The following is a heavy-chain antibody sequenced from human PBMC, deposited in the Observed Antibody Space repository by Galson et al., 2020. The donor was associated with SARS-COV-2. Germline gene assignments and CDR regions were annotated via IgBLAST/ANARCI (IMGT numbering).Heavy chain of an antibody. CDR3: ARSYCSGGSCYSWGWFDP. CDR1: GGSISSYY. J-gene: IGHJ5*02. V-gene: IGHV4-4*07. Sequence: EISETLSLTCPVPGGSISSYYWSWTRQPAGKGLEWIGRIYTSGSNNYNPPRKSRVTMPVDTSKNQFSLKLSSVAAADTAVYYCARSYCSGGSCYSWGWFDPWGQGTLVTVSS. D-gene: IGHD2-15*01. CDR2: IYTSGSN.